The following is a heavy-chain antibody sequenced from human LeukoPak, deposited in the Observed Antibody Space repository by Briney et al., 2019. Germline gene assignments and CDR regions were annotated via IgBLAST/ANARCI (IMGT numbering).Heavy chain of an antibody. CDR3: ARSPPNWGFDY. V-gene: IGHV1-8*02. CDR2: MSPNSGNT. J-gene: IGHJ4*02. CDR1: GGTFSSYA. D-gene: IGHD7-27*01. Sequence: ASVKVSCKASGGTFSSYAISWVRQATGQGPEWMGWMSPNSGNTGYAQNFQGRVTMTSDTSISTAYMELSSLRSEDTAVYYCARSPPNWGFDYWGQGILVTVSS.